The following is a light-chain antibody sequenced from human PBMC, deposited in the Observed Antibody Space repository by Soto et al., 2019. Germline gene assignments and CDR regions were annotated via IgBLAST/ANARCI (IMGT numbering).Light chain of an antibody. CDR2: DVN. CDR3: SSYAGSTTFDV. CDR1: NSDVGGYNY. V-gene: IGLV2-8*01. Sequence: QSALTQPPSASGSPGQSVAISCTGTNSDVGGYNYVSWYQQHPGKAPKLMIYDVNKRPSGVPDRFSGSKSGNTASLTVSGLQAEDEADYYCSSYAGSTTFDVFRTGTKVTVL. J-gene: IGLJ1*01.